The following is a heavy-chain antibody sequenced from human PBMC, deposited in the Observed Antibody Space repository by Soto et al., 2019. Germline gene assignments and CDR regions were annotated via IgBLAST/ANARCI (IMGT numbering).Heavy chain of an antibody. J-gene: IGHJ6*02. D-gene: IGHD3-3*01. CDR1: GYTFTSYG. CDR3: ARDLELRITIFGVVTKYGMDV. CDR2: ISAYNGNT. V-gene: IGHV1-18*04. Sequence: ASVKVSCKXSGYTFTSYGISWVRQAPGQGLEWMGWISAYNGNTNYAQKLQGRVTMTTDTSTSTAYMELRSLRSDDTAVYYCARDLELRITIFGVVTKYGMDVWGQGTTVTVSS.